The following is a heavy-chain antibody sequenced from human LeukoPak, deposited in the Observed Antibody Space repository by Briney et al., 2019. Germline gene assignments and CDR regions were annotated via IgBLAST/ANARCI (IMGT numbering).Heavy chain of an antibody. CDR1: GGSISSYY. D-gene: IGHD1-26*01. CDR2: IDYSGTT. V-gene: IGHV4-39*02. J-gene: IGHJ4*02. Sequence: SETLSLTCTVSGGSISSYYWGWIRQPPGQGLEWLGTIDYSGTTYHNPSLKSRVTISIDTSKNHFSPKLNSVTAADTAVYYCTRDSGSWTVDYWGQGTLVTVSS. CDR3: TRDSGSWTVDY.